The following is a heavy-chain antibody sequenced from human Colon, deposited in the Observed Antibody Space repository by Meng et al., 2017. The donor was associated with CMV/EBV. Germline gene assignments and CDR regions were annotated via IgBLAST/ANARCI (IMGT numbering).Heavy chain of an antibody. V-gene: IGHV3-66*01. D-gene: IGHD2-21*02. CDR1: GFSFSQTW. J-gene: IGHJ5*02. CDR2: IYDTGRT. CDR3: ARNRLECGGDCYFADS. Sequence: GESLKISCAASGFSFSQTWMTWIRQAPGKGLEWVSVIYDTGRTYYADSVKGRFTVSRDESKNTVFLQMNNLRTEDTAVYYCARNRLECGGDCYFADSWGQGTQVTVSS.